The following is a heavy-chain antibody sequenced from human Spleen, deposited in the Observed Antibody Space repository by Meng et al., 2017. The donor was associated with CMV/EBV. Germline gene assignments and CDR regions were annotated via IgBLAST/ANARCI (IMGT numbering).Heavy chain of an antibody. V-gene: IGHV3-30*04. Sequence: GESLKISCADSGFSFSSYAMHWVRQAPGKGLEWVAVISNRGTNKDYADSVKGRFTISRDNSKNTLYLQMNSLRTEDTAVYYCATSPTNWDGPYYFDSWGQGALVTVSS. CDR2: ISNRGTNK. CDR1: GFSFSSYA. CDR3: ATSPTNWDGPYYFDS. J-gene: IGHJ4*02. D-gene: IGHD1-1*01.